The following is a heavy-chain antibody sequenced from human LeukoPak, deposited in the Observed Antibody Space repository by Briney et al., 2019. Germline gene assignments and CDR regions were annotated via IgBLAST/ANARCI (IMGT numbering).Heavy chain of an antibody. V-gene: IGHV4-39*01. Sequence: SETLSLTCTVSVGPISSSSAYWGSLRQPPGKGLDWIGSIYYSKHTYYNTSLKSRVTISADTSKNQFSLTLGSVSATDTAVYYCVSPRGFSYGYFDYWGQGTLVTVSS. CDR3: VSPRGFSYGYFDY. J-gene: IGHJ4*02. CDR2: IYYSKHT. CDR1: VGPISSSSAY. D-gene: IGHD5-18*01.